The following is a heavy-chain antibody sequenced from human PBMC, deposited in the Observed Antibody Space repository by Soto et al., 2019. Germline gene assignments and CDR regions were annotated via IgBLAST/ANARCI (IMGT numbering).Heavy chain of an antibody. CDR3: ARDLGGWPEY. D-gene: IGHD6-19*01. CDR1: GYTFTSYA. V-gene: IGHV1-3*01. CDR2: INAGNGNT. J-gene: IGHJ4*02. Sequence: QVQLVQSGAEVKKPGASVKVSCKTSGYTFTSYAMHWVRQAPGQRLEWMGWINAGNGNTKYSQKFQGRVTITIDTSASTAYMELSSLRSEDTAIYYCARDLGGWPEYWGQGTLVTVSS.